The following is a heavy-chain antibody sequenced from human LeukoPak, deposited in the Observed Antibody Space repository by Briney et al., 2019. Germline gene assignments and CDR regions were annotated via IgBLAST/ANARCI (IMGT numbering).Heavy chain of an antibody. D-gene: IGHD3-10*01. J-gene: IGHJ4*02. CDR3: AKAITMVRGIVVRDNYYFDY. Sequence: GGSLRLSCVASGFTFSSYAINWVCQAPGKGLEWVSGINNNGGNTYYADSVKGRFTISRDNSKNTVSLQMNSLRAEDTAVYYCAKAITMVRGIVVRDNYYFDYWGQGTLVTVSS. CDR2: INNNGGNT. CDR1: GFTFSSYA. V-gene: IGHV3-23*01.